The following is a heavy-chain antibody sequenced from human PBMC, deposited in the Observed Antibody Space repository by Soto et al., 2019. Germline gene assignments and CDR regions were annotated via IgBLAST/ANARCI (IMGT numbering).Heavy chain of an antibody. Sequence: PSETLSLTCTVSGGSISSGGYYWSWIRQHPGKGLEWIGYIYYSGSTYYNPSLKSRVTISVDTSKNQFSLKLSSVTAADTAVYYGARGVLTEGTVFDYWGQGTLVNGSS. CDR1: GGSISSGGYY. CDR3: ARGVLTEGTVFDY. CDR2: IYYSGST. V-gene: IGHV4-31*03. J-gene: IGHJ4*02. D-gene: IGHD2-8*02.